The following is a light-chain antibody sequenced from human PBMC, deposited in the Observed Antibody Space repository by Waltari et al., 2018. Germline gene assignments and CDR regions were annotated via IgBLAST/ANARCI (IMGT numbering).Light chain of an antibody. Sequence: QLELTQPPSASASLGASAKLTCTLSSGHRSYAIASHQQEPEKGPRYLMKLNSDGSNNKGDGIPDRFLGSSSGAERYLIISSLQSEDEAAYYCQTWGSGIVFGGGTKLTVL. CDR3: QTWGSGIV. J-gene: IGLJ2*01. V-gene: IGLV4-69*01. CDR2: LNSDGSN. CDR1: SGHRSYA.